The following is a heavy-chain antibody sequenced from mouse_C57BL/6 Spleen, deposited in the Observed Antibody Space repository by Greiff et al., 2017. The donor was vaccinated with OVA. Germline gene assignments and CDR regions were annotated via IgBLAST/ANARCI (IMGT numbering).Heavy chain of an antibody. J-gene: IGHJ1*03. CDR3: ARSVYYDYDGYFDV. Sequence: EVQVVESGPELVKPGASVKIPCKASGYTFTDYNMDWVKQSHGKSLEWIGDINPNNGGTIYNQKFKGKATLTVDKSSSTAYMELRSLTSEDTAVYYCARSVYYDYDGYFDVWGTGTTVTVSS. CDR2: INPNNGGT. CDR1: GYTFTDYN. V-gene: IGHV1-18*01. D-gene: IGHD2-4*01.